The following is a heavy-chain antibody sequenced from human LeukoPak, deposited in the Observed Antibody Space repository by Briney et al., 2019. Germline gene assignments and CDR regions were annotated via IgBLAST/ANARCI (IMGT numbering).Heavy chain of an antibody. CDR2: IKQDGSEE. V-gene: IGHV3-7*05. Sequence: GGSLRLSCAASGFTFSNYWMSWVRQAPGKGLEWVANIKQDGSEEYYVDSAKGRFTISRDNAKNSLYLQMSSLRAEDTAVYYCARVRSYYDSPNYYYYGMDVWGQGTTVTVSS. J-gene: IGHJ6*02. CDR1: GFTFSNYW. D-gene: IGHD3-22*01. CDR3: ARVRSYYDSPNYYYYGMDV.